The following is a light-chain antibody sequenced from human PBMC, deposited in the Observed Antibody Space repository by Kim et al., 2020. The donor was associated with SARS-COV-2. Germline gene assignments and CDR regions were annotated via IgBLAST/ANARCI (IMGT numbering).Light chain of an antibody. CDR2: DVS. CDR3: SSYTSSSTWA. J-gene: IGLJ3*02. V-gene: IGLV2-14*03. Sequence: GQSITISCTGTSSDVGGYNYVSWYLQHPGKAPKLMIYDVSDRPSGVSNRFSGSKSGNTASLTISGLQPEDEADYYCSSYTSSSTWAFGGGTKVTVL. CDR1: SSDVGGYNY.